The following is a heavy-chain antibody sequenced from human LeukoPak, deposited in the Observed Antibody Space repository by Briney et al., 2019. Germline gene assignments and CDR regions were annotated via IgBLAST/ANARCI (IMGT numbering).Heavy chain of an antibody. Sequence: SETLSLTCTVSGGYLSGYYWSWIRQSAGKGLEWIGRMHTGGTTNYNPSPQSRVILSVDVSKSQFSLNLTSVTAADTAVYYCARDTHYDFWGGYLNSFDPWGQGALVTVSS. D-gene: IGHD3-3*01. J-gene: IGHJ5*02. CDR3: ARDTHYDFWGGYLNSFDP. V-gene: IGHV4-4*07. CDR1: GGYLSGYY. CDR2: MHTGGTT.